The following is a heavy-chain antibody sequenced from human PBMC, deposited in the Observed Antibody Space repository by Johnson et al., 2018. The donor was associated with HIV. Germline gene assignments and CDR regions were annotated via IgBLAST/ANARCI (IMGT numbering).Heavy chain of an antibody. J-gene: IGHJ3*01. Sequence: VQLVESGGGVVQPGRSLRLSCAASGFTFSSYAMHWVRQAPGKGMEWVAVISYDGSNKFYADSVKGRFTISRDNSKNTLYLQMNSLRAEDTAVYYCVRDRSTYSGSYYGWDAFALWGQGTMVTVSS. CDR2: ISYDGSNK. V-gene: IGHV3-30*04. CDR1: GFTFSSYA. D-gene: IGHD1-26*01. CDR3: VRDRSTYSGSYYGWDAFAL.